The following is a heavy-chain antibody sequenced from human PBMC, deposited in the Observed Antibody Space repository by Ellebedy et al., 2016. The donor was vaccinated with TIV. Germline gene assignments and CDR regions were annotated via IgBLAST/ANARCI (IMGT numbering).Heavy chain of an antibody. CDR1: GGSISSYY. J-gene: IGHJ4*02. CDR3: ARTIFGVASFDY. D-gene: IGHD3-3*01. CDR2: IYTSGST. V-gene: IGHV4-4*07. Sequence: SETLSLTXTVSGGSISSYYWSWIRQPAGKGLEWIGRIYTSGSTYYNPSLKSRVTISVDTSKNQFSLKLSSVTAADTAVYYCARTIFGVASFDYWGQGTLVTVSS.